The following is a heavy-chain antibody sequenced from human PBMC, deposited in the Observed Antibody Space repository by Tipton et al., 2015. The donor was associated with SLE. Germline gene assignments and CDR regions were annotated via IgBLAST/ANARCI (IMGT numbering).Heavy chain of an antibody. V-gene: IGHV4-59*01. J-gene: IGHJ3*02. Sequence: LRLSCTVSGGSISSYYWSWIRQPPGKGLEWIGYIYYSGSTNYNPSLKIRVTISVDTSKNQFSLKLSSVTAADTAVYYCAKSSGYSLDAFDIWGQGTMVTVSS. D-gene: IGHD3-22*01. CDR3: AKSSGYSLDAFDI. CDR1: GGSISSYY. CDR2: IYYSGST.